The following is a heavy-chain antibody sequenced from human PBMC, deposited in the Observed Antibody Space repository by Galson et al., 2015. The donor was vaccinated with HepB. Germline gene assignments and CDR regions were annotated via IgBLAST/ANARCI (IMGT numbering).Heavy chain of an antibody. Sequence: SVKVSCKASGYTFSNYAMNWVRQAPGQGLEWMGWINTNTGNPTYAQGFAGRFVFSLDTSVSTAYLQISSRKAEDTAVYYCARENHQLAVDWDAFDFWGQGTIVTVSS. V-gene: IGHV7-4-1*02. J-gene: IGHJ3*01. CDR3: ARENHQLAVDWDAFDF. CDR2: INTNTGNP. D-gene: IGHD3-9*01. CDR1: GYTFSNYA.